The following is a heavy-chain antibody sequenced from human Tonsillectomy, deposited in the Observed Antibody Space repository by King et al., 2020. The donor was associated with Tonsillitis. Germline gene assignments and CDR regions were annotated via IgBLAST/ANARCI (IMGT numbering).Heavy chain of an antibody. CDR3: ASPYYYGSGSYWGY. CDR2: IYYSGST. J-gene: IGHJ4*02. Sequence: QLQESGPGLVTPSETLSLTCTVSGGSISSSSYYWGWIRQPPGKGLEWIGTIYYSGSTYYNPSLKSRVTISVDTSKNQFSLKLSSVTAADTAVYYCASPYYYGSGSYWGYWGQGTLVTVSP. V-gene: IGHV4-39*01. D-gene: IGHD3-10*01. CDR1: GGSISSSSYY.